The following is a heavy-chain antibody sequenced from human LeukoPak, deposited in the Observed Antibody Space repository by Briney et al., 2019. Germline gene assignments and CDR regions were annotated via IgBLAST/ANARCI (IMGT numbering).Heavy chain of an antibody. D-gene: IGHD3-3*01. Sequence: GGSLRLSCAASGFTVSSNYMSWVRQAPGKGLEWVSVIYSGGSTYYADSVKGRFTISRDNSKNTLYLQMNSLRAEDTAVYYCARSTYYDFWSGLLYDYWGQGTLITVSS. V-gene: IGHV3-53*01. J-gene: IGHJ4*02. CDR3: ARSTYYDFWSGLLYDY. CDR2: IYSGGST. CDR1: GFTVSSNY.